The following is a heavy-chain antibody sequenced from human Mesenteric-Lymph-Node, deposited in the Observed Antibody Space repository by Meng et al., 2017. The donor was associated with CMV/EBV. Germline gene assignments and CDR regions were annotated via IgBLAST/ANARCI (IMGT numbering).Heavy chain of an antibody. D-gene: IGHD2-2*01. V-gene: IGHV2-5*02. CDR2: IYWDDDK. J-gene: IGHJ4*02. CDR1: GFSLSPSGVG. Sequence: CTFSGFSLSPSGVGVGWIRQPPGKALEWLALIYWDDDKRYSPSLKSRLTITKDTSKNQVVLTMTNMDPVDTATYYCAHRRQLLCFDYWGQGTLVTVSS. CDR3: AHRRQLLCFDY.